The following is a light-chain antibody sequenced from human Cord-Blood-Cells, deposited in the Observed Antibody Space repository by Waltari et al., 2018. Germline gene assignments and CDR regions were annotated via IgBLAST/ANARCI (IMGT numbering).Light chain of an antibody. CDR3: QQYNSYSLMDT. V-gene: IGKV1-5*03. J-gene: IGKJ2*01. Sequence: DIQMTQSPSTLSASVGDRVTITCRASQSISSWLAWYQQKAGKAPKLLIYKASSLESGVPSRFSGSGSGTEFTLTISSLQPDDFATYDCQQYNSYSLMDTFGQGPKLEIK. CDR1: QSISSW. CDR2: KAS.